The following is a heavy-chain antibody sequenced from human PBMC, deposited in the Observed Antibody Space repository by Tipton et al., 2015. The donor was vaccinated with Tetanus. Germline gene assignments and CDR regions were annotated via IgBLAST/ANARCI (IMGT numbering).Heavy chain of an antibody. V-gene: IGHV4-39*01. J-gene: IGHJ5*02. CDR1: GGSISSSSYY. CDR2: IYYSGST. Sequence: TLSLTCTVSGGSISSSSYYWGWIRQPPGKGLEWIGSIYYSGSTYYNPSLKSRVTISVDTSKNQFSLKLSSVTAADTAVYYCARLLFYYYGSGSYYRFDPWGQGTLVTVSS. D-gene: IGHD3-10*01. CDR3: ARLLFYYYGSGSYYRFDP.